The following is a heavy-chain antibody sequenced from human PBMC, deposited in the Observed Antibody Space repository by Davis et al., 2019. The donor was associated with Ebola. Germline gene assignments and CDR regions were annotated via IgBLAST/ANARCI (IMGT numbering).Heavy chain of an antibody. CDR2: ISGFNTNT. CDR1: GYTFTSYG. Sequence: ASVKVSCKSSGYTFTSYGLVWVRKAPGLGLEWMGWISGFNTNTNFAQKFQGRVTVSKDTSTNTAYMDLRSLTSDDTAIHYCARAPNYDVLTGTSSYYFDYWGQGTLVTVSS. CDR3: ARAPNYDVLTGTSSYYFDY. D-gene: IGHD3-9*01. V-gene: IGHV1-18*04. J-gene: IGHJ4*02.